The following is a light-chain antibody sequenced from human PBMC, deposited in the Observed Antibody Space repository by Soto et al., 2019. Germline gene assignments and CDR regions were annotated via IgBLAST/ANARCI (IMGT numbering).Light chain of an antibody. J-gene: IGKJ1*01. CDR1: QSVSSSY. CDR3: QQYGSSPRT. V-gene: IGKV3-20*01. CDR2: GAS. Sequence: EIVLTQSPGTLSFSPGERATLSCRASQSVSSSYLAWYQQKPGQAPRLLIYGASSRATGIPDRFSGSGSGTDFTLTISSLEPDDFAVYYCQQYGSSPRTFGQGTQVEIK.